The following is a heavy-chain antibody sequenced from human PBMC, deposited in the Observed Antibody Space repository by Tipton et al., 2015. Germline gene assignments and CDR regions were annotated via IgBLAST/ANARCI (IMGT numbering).Heavy chain of an antibody. CDR2: VYSSGSA. Sequence: TLSLTCTVSGGSISNSYWTWIRQSPGEGLEWLGYVYSSGSAYYKPSLKNRMTISADTSKNQFSLKLTSVTAADTAVYYCARSVQGSTTTDAFDIWGQGTMVTVSS. CDR3: ARSVQGSTTTDAFDI. CDR1: GGSISNSY. D-gene: IGHD5/OR15-5a*01. J-gene: IGHJ3*02. V-gene: IGHV4-59*06.